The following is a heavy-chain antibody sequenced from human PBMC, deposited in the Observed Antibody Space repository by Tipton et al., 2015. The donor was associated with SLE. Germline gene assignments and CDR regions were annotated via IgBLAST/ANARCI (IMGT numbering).Heavy chain of an antibody. CDR1: GGSISSGSYY. CDR3: ARVSPSGRAFDI. V-gene: IGHV4-61*02. J-gene: IGHJ3*02. D-gene: IGHD7-27*01. CDR2: IYTSGST. Sequence: LRLSCTVSGGSISSGSYYWSWIRQPAGKGLEWIGRIYTSGSTNYNPSLKSRVTISVDTSKNQFSLKLSSVTAADTAVYYCARVSPSGRAFDIWGQGTMVTVSS.